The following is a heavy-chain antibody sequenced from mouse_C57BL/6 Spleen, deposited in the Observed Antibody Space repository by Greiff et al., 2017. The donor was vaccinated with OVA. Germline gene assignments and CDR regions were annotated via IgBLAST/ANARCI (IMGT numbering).Heavy chain of an antibody. D-gene: IGHD4-1*01. Sequence: EVQVVESEGGLVQPGSSMKLSCTASGFTFSDYYMAWVRQVPEKGLEWVANINYDGSSTYYLDSLKSRFIISRDNAKNILYLQMSSLKSEDTATYYCARDWDGGLLDYWGQGTTLTVSS. CDR2: INYDGSST. CDR1: GFTFSDYY. V-gene: IGHV5-16*01. J-gene: IGHJ2*01. CDR3: ARDWDGGLLDY.